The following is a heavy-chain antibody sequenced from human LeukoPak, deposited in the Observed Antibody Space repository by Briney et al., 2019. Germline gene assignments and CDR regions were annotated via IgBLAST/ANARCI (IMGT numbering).Heavy chain of an antibody. CDR1: GFTFSSYE. CDR3: ARVYSSSNY. J-gene: IGHJ4*02. CDR2: ISSSGSTI. Sequence: GGSLRLSCAASGFTFSSYEMNWVRQAPGKGLEWVSYISSSGSTIYYADSVKGRFTISRDNAKNSLYLQINSLRAEDTAVYYCARVYSSSNYWGQGTLVTVSS. D-gene: IGHD6-6*01. V-gene: IGHV3-48*03.